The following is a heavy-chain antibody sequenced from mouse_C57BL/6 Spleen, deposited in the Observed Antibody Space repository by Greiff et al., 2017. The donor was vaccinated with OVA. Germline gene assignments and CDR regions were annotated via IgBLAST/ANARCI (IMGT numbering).Heavy chain of an antibody. J-gene: IGHJ4*01. CDR1: GYTFTSYW. D-gene: IGHD3-1*01. CDR2: IHPNSGST. V-gene: IGHV1-64*01. Sequence: VKLQESGAELVKPGASVKLSCKASGYTFTSYWMHWVKQRPGQGLEWIGMIHPNSGSTNYNEKFKSKATLTVDKSSSTAYMQLSSLTSEDSAVYYCARDSVGMDYWGQGTSVTVSS. CDR3: ARDSVGMDY.